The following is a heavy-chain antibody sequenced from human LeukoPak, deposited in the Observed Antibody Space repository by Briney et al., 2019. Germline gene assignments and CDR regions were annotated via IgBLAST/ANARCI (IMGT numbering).Heavy chain of an antibody. Sequence: PGGSLRLSCAASGISFSDYGVHWVRQAPGKGLEWLAFIRFDGTTKYYADSVKGRLTIFRDTSKNTLHLQMNSLRAEDTGVYYCAKVGYHDSSGHYYYMDVWGKGTTVTVSS. CDR2: IRFDGTTK. V-gene: IGHV3-30*02. CDR3: AKVGYHDSSGHYYYMDV. CDR1: GISFSDYG. J-gene: IGHJ6*03. D-gene: IGHD3-22*01.